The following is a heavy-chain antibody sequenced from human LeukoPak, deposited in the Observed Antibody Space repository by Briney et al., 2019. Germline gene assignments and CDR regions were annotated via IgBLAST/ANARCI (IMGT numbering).Heavy chain of an antibody. CDR3: AKVKWKLIGYFDY. V-gene: IGHV3-23*01. CDR2: LTGDGNT. J-gene: IGHJ4*02. CDR1: GFTFTSYA. D-gene: IGHD1-20*01. Sequence: GGSLRLSCAASGFTFTSYAMSWVRQAPGKGLEWVSVLTGDGNTYYADSVKGRFTNSRDDSKSTLFLQMNSLRAEDTAVYFCAKVKWKLIGYFDYWGQGTLVTVSS.